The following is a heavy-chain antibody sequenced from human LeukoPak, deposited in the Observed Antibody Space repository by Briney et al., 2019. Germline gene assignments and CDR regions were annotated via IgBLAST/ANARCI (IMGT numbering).Heavy chain of an antibody. CDR3: ARELNDFWSGYQAGTFDY. CDR1: GGSISSGSYY. J-gene: IGHJ4*02. V-gene: IGHV4-61*02. Sequence: SQTLSLTCTVSGGSISSGSYYWSWIRQPAGKGLGWIGRIYTSGSTNYNPSLKSRVTISVDTSKNQFSLKLSSVTAADTAVYYCARELNDFWSGYQAGTFDYWGQGTLVTVSS. D-gene: IGHD3-3*01. CDR2: IYTSGST.